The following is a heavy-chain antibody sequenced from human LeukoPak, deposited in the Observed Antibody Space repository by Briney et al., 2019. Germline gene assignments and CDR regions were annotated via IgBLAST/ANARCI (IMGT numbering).Heavy chain of an antibody. J-gene: IGHJ4*02. V-gene: IGHV3-74*01. CDR2: IRSDGSSR. CDR1: GFTFSSYA. Sequence: GGSLRLSCATSGFTFSSYAMHWVRQAPGKGLEWVSRIRSDGSSRNYADSVRGQFTISRDNAKNTLYLQMNSLRAEDTAVYYCASGGSSDWYFNYWGQGTLVTVSS. D-gene: IGHD2-15*01. CDR3: ASGGSSDWYFNY.